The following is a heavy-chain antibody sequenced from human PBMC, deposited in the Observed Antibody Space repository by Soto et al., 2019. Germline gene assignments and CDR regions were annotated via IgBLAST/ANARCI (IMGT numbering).Heavy chain of an antibody. Sequence: EVQLLESGGGLVQPGGSLRLSCEASGFTFSSNAMTWVRQAPGKGLEWVSAISDSGGSTYYADSVAGRFTISRDNSRHTLYLQMNSRRAEDTAIYYCAKALGRDFSDFDSWGQGTQVTVSS. CDR3: AKALGRDFSDFDS. CDR1: GFTFSSNA. CDR2: ISDSGGST. V-gene: IGHV3-23*01. J-gene: IGHJ4*02. D-gene: IGHD3-10*01.